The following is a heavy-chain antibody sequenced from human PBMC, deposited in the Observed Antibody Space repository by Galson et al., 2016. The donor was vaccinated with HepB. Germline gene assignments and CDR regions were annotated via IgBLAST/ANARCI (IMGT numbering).Heavy chain of an antibody. CDR3: ARAWGNYGMDV. V-gene: IGHV3-53*01. CDR2: IYSSGST. D-gene: IGHD7-27*01. Sequence: SLRLSCAASGFTVSTNYMSWVRQAPGKGLEWVSVIYSSGSTYYADPVKGRFTFSRDNSKNTLYLQMNSLRAEDTAVYYCARAWGNYGMDVWGQGTTVTVSS. CDR1: GFTVSTNY. J-gene: IGHJ6*02.